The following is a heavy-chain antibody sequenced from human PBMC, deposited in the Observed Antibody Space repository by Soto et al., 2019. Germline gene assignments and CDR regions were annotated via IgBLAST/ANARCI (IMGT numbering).Heavy chain of an antibody. D-gene: IGHD3-3*01. V-gene: IGHV4-39*01. Sequence: SETLSLTCTVSGGSISSSSYYWGWIRQPPGKGLEWIGSIYYSGSTYYNPSLKSRVTISVDTSKNQFSLKLSSVTAADTAVYYCARTYYDFWSGYQFDYWGQGTLVTVSS. CDR2: IYYSGST. CDR3: ARTYYDFWSGYQFDY. CDR1: GGSISSSSYY. J-gene: IGHJ4*02.